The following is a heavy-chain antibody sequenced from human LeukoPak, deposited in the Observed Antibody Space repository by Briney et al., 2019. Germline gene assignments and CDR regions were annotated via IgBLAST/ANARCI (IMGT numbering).Heavy chain of an antibody. CDR3: ARWVFSSGWYSFDY. D-gene: IGHD6-19*01. V-gene: IGHV4-59*02. CDR1: GVSVSSYS. J-gene: IGHJ4*02. Sequence: KPSETLSLTCSVSGVSVSSYSWSWIRQPPGKGLEYFGHISDSGSTTYNPSLQSRVSMSVDTSKNQFSLKLSSVTAADTAVYYCARWVFSSGWYSFDYWGQGTLVTVSS. CDR2: ISDSGST.